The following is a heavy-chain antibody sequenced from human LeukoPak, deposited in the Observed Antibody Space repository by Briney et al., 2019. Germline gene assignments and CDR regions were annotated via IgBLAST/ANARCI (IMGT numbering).Heavy chain of an antibody. J-gene: IGHJ5*02. D-gene: IGHD3-10*01. Sequence: GGSLRLSCAASGFTFSSYAMNWVRQAPGKGLEWVSGITGSGGSTYYADSVKGRFTISRDNSKSTLYLQMNSLRAEDTVVYYCAKGTGSGSSNWFDPWGQGTLVTVSS. CDR3: AKGTGSGSSNWFDP. V-gene: IGHV3-23*01. CDR2: ITGSGGST. CDR1: GFTFSSYA.